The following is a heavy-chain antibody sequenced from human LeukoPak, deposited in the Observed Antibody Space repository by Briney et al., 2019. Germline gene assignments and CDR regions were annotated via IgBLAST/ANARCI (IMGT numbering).Heavy chain of an antibody. J-gene: IGHJ4*02. D-gene: IGHD6-6*01. CDR2: IDWNDDK. V-gene: IGHV2-70*04. Sequence: SGPTLVNPTQTLTLTCTFSGFSLSTRGMRVSWIRQPPGKALEWLARIDWNDDKFYSTSLKTRLTISKDTSKNQVVLTMTNMDPVDTATYYCARIGLEYSSSSGIDYWGQGTLVTVSS. CDR1: GFSLSTRGMR. CDR3: ARIGLEYSSSSGIDY.